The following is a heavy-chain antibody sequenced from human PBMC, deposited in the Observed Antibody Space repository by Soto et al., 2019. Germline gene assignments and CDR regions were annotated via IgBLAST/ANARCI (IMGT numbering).Heavy chain of an antibody. V-gene: IGHV3-30-3*01. D-gene: IGHD3-3*01. CDR2: ISYDGSNK. CDR3: ARDLRDFWSGYTDGFDY. Sequence: GSLRLSCAASGFTFSSYAMHWVRQAPGKGLEWVAVISYDGSNKYYADSVKGRFTISRDNSKNTLYLQMNSLRAEDTVVYYFARDLRDFWSGYTDGFDYWGQGTLVTVSS. J-gene: IGHJ4*02. CDR1: GFTFSSYA.